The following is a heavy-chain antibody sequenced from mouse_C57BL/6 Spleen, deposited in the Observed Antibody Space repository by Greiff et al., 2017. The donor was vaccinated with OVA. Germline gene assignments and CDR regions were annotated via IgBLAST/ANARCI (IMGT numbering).Heavy chain of an antibody. J-gene: IGHJ3*01. CDR3: ARMTFFAY. CDR1: GFTFSDYG. Sequence: VQLQQSGGGLVKPGGSLKLSCAASGFTFSDYGMHWVRQAPEKGLEWVAYISSGSSTIYYADTVKGRFTISRDNAKNTLFLQMTSLRSEDTAMYYCARMTFFAYWGQGTLVTVSA. V-gene: IGHV5-17*01. CDR2: ISSGSSTI.